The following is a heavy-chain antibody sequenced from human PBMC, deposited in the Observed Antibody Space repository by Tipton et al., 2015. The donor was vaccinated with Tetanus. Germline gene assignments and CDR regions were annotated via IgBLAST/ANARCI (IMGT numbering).Heavy chain of an antibody. CDR2: IYYSGST. D-gene: IGHD4-17*01. CDR3: ARGFVGNYGDETP. CDR1: GGSISSNY. Sequence: TLSLTCTVSGGSISSNYWSWIRQSPGKGLEWIGYIYYSGSTNYNPSLKSRVTISVDTSKNQFSLKLSSVTAADTAVYYCARGFVGNYGDETPWGQGTLVTVSS. J-gene: IGHJ4*02. V-gene: IGHV4-59*01.